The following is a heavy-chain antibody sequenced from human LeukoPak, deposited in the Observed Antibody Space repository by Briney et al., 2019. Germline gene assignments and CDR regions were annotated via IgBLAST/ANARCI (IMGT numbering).Heavy chain of an antibody. J-gene: IGHJ4*02. D-gene: IGHD4-23*01. Sequence: GGSLRLSCAASGFTFGDYAMHWVRQGPGKGLEWVSLISGDGGSTSYADSVKGRFTISRDNSKNSLYLQMNSLRTEDTALYYCAKGGNYGGNSRLNYWGQGTLVTVSS. CDR2: ISGDGGST. CDR1: GFTFGDYA. CDR3: AKGGNYGGNSRLNY. V-gene: IGHV3-43*02.